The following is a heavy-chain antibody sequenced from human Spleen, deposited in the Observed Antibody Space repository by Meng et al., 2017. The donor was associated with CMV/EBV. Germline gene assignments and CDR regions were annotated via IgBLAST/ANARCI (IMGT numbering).Heavy chain of an antibody. J-gene: IGHJ5*02. CDR2: VYYSGSS. CDR3: ARSRSSWYDWFDP. V-gene: IGHV4-59*13. Sequence: ESLKISCAASGFTFDDYTMHWVRQAPGKGLEWIGYVYYSGSSNYNPSLGSRVTVSVDTSKNQVSLKLDSVTAADTAVYYCARSRSSWYDWFDPWGQGTLVTVSS. CDR1: GFTFDDYT. D-gene: IGHD6-13*01.